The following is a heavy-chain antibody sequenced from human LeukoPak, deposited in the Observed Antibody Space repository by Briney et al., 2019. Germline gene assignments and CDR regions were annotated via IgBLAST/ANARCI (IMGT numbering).Heavy chain of an antibody. V-gene: IGHV3-23*01. J-gene: IGHJ4*02. D-gene: IGHD2-2*01. CDR3: AKDHGGSVVVVPAADY. Sequence: GGSLRLSCAASGFTFSNYAMSWVRQAPGKGLEWVSSVFGTGSSTYYADSVKGRFTISRDNSKNTLYLQMNSLRAEDTAVYYCAKDHGGSVVVVPAADYWGQGTLVTVSS. CDR1: GFTFSNYA. CDR2: VFGTGSST.